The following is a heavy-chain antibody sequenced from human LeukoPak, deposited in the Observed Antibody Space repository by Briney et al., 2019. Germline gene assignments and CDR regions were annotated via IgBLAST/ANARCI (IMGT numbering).Heavy chain of an antibody. CDR3: ANPRYDSSGYYYVD. CDR1: GYTFTDYT. V-gene: IGHV1-3*01. D-gene: IGHD3-22*01. CDR2: INGGSGNT. J-gene: IGHJ4*02. Sequence: GASVKVSCKASGYTFTDYTMHWLRQAPGQRLDWMGWINGGSGNTKYSPEFQGRVTITRDTSASTAYMELSSLRSEYTAVYYCANPRYDSSGYYYVDWGQGTLVTVSS.